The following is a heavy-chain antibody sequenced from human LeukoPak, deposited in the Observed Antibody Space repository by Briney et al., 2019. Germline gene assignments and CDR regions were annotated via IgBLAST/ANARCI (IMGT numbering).Heavy chain of an antibody. CDR1: GFTFGDYA. D-gene: IGHD6-13*01. Sequence: GGSLGLSCTASGFTFGDYAMSWVRQAPGKGLEWVGFIRSKAYGGTTEYAASVKGRFTISRDDSKSIAYLQMNSLKTEDTAVYYCTRDRYSSSSLAEHFQHWGQGTLVTVSS. V-gene: IGHV3-49*04. CDR2: IRSKAYGGTT. J-gene: IGHJ1*01. CDR3: TRDRYSSSSLAEHFQH.